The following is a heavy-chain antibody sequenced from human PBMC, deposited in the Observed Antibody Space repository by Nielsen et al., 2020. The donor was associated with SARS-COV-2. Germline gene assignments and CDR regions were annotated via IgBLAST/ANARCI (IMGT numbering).Heavy chain of an antibody. CDR2: INTDTGNP. CDR3: VRSLPPYYYYGLDL. J-gene: IGHJ6*02. CDR1: GYIFRNYV. V-gene: IGHV7-4-1*02. D-gene: IGHD2-21*01. Sequence: ASVKVSCKASGYIFRNYVINWVRQAPGQGLQWMGWINTDTGNPTYAHDFTGRFVFALDTSVSTTYLHINSLRAEDTAIYYCVRSLPPYYYYGLDLWGQGSSVTVSS.